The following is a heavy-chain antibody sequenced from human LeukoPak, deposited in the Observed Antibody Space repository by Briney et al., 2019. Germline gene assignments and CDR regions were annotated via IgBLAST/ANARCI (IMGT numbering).Heavy chain of an antibody. CDR2: INPNSGGT. V-gene: IGHV1-2*02. Sequence: ASVTVSFTSSGYTFTCYYMHWVRQAPGQGLEWMGWINPNSGGTNYAQKFQGRVTMTRDTSISTAYMELSRLRSDDTAGYYCARDPSSIFGVVTLFDYWGQGTLVTVSS. CDR3: ARDPSSIFGVVTLFDY. J-gene: IGHJ4*02. D-gene: IGHD3-3*01. CDR1: GYTFTCYY.